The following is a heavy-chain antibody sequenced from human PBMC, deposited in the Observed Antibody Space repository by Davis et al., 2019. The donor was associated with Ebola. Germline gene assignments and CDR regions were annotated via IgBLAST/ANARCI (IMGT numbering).Heavy chain of an antibody. V-gene: IGHV4-34*01. CDR2: INHSGST. D-gene: IGHD2-2*01. J-gene: IGHJ4*02. CDR1: GGSFSGYY. Sequence: PSETLSLTCAAYGGSFSGYYWSWIRQPPGNGLEWIGEINHSGSTNYNPSLKSRVTISVDTSKNQFSLKLSSVTAADTAVYYCARGEPHGVVVPAPIRFYFDYWGQGTLVTVSS. CDR3: ARGEPHGVVVPAPIRFYFDY.